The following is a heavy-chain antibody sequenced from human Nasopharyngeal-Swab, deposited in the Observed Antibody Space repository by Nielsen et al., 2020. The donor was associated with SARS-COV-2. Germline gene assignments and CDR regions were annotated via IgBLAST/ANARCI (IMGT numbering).Heavy chain of an antibody. D-gene: IGHD6-19*01. CDR1: GGPISSYY. J-gene: IGHJ4*02. CDR2: IDYSGST. CDR3: AASSPMAVAGTQFDF. V-gene: IGHV4-59*01. Sequence: SETLSLTCTVSGGPISSYYWSWIRQPPGKGPGWIGYIDYSGSTNYNPSLKSRVTISIDTSKNDFSLKLSSVTAADTAVYYCAASSPMAVAGTQFDFWGQGILVTVSS.